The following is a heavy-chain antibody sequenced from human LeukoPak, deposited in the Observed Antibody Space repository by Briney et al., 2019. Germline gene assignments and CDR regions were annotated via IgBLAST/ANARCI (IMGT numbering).Heavy chain of an antibody. CDR3: TTSRTNDCSSPSCYTDY. D-gene: IGHD2-2*02. V-gene: IGHV4-34*01. CDR1: GGSFGVYY. J-gene: IGHJ4*02. CDR2: VYYTGST. Sequence: ASETLSLTCAVYGGSFGVYYWSWIHQPPGKGLEWIASVYYTGSTYYSPSLKSRATISVDTSKNQFSLELNSVTAADTAVYYCTTSRTNDCSSPSCYTDYWGQGTLVTVSS.